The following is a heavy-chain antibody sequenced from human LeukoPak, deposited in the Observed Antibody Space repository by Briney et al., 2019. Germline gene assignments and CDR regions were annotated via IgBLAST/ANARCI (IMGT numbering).Heavy chain of an antibody. CDR1: GFTFSSYW. V-gene: IGHV3-7*01. J-gene: IGHJ4*02. CDR2: IKQDGSEK. Sequence: GGSLRLSCAASGFTFSSYWVSWVRQAPGKGLEWVANIKQDGSEKYYVDSVKGRFTISRDNAKNSLYLQMNSLRAEDTAVYYCAGGVLAMVYPNDYWGQGTLVTVSS. D-gene: IGHD5-18*01. CDR3: AGGVLAMVYPNDY.